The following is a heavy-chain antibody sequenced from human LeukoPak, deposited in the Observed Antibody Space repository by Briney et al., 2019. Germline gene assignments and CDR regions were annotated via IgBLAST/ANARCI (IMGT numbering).Heavy chain of an antibody. CDR2: FDPEDGET. CDR1: GYTLTELS. V-gene: IGHV1-24*01. J-gene: IGHJ5*02. Sequence: GSVKVSCKVSGYTLTELSMHWVRQAPGKGLEWMGGFDPEDGETIYAQKFQGRVTMTEDTSTDTAYMELSSLRSEDTAVYYCATEHYYDTPLDPWGQGTLVTVSS. D-gene: IGHD3-22*01. CDR3: ATEHYYDTPLDP.